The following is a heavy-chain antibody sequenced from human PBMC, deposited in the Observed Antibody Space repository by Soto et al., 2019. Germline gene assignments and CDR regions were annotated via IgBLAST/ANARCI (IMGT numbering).Heavy chain of an antibody. D-gene: IGHD6-25*01. CDR3: ARATHAAKGMDV. V-gene: IGHV5-51*01. J-gene: IGHJ6*02. Sequence: XDSLKVSWQSSGDSFTSYWIGLVLQMPGKGLEWMGIIYPGDSDTRYSPSFQGQVTISADKSISTAYLQWSSLKASDTAMYYCARATHAAKGMDVCGQGTTVTVSS. CDR1: GDSFTSYW. CDR2: IYPGDSDT.